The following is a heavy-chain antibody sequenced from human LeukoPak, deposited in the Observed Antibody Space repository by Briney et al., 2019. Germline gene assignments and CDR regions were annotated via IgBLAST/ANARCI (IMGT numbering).Heavy chain of an antibody. D-gene: IGHD3-9*01. J-gene: IGHJ4*02. V-gene: IGHV1-2*02. Sequence: ASVKVSCKASGYTFTGYYMHWVRQAPGQGLEWMGWINPNSGGTNYAQKFQGRVTMTRDTSISTAYMELSRLRSDDTAVYYCAITSTHNYDILTGYFRFDYWGQGTLVTVSS. CDR2: INPNSGGT. CDR1: GYTFTGYY. CDR3: AITSTHNYDILTGYFRFDY.